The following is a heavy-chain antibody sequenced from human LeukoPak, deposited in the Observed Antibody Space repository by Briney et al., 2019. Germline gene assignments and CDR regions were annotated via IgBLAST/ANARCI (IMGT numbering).Heavy chain of an antibody. V-gene: IGHV4-4*07. CDR2: ISTSGST. Sequence: PSETLSLTCTVSGDSISTYYWTWIRQPAGTGLEWIGRISTSGSTNYNPSLKSRVTMSVDTSKNQFSLKLSSVTAADTAVYYCARGGSGSYSAFDFWGQGTLVTVSS. J-gene: IGHJ4*02. CDR1: GDSISTYY. CDR3: ARGGSGSYSAFDF. D-gene: IGHD1-26*01.